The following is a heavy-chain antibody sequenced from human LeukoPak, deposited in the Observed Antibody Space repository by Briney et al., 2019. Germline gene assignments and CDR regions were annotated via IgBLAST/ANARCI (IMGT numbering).Heavy chain of an antibody. CDR2: INHGGST. CDR1: GGSLSAYY. Sequence: PSETLSLTCAVYGGSLSAYYWTWIRQPPGKGLEWIGEINHGGSTNYNPSLKSRVTISVDTSKNQFSLKLSSVTAADTAVYYCARVSIAAAGTVDYWGQGTLVTVSS. J-gene: IGHJ4*02. V-gene: IGHV4-34*01. CDR3: ARVSIAAAGTVDY. D-gene: IGHD6-13*01.